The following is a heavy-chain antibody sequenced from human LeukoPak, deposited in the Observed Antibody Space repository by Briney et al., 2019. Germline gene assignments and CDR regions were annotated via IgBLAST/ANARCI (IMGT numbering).Heavy chain of an antibody. D-gene: IGHD2-15*01. J-gene: IGHJ5*02. CDR1: GFTFSNYG. Sequence: GGSLRLSCAASGFTFSNYGMHWVRQAPGKGLEWVAIIWNDGSDKYYVDSVKGRFTISRDNSRDTLYLQMNSLRAEDTAVYYCARDPRNVGLAPWGQGTLVTVSS. CDR3: ARDPRNVGLAP. V-gene: IGHV3-33*01. CDR2: IWNDGSDK.